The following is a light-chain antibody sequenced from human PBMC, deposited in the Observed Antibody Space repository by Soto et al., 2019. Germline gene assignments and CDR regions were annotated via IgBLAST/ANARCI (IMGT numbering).Light chain of an antibody. CDR2: GGS. J-gene: IGKJ5*01. V-gene: IGKV3-20*01. Sequence: DIVMTQSPDSLAVSLGERATINCMASQSLFSSTTNRSYLAWYQQKPGQAPRLLIYGGSSRATGIPVRFSGSGSGTDFTLTISRLEPEDFAVYYCQQYGSSITFGQGTRLEIK. CDR3: QQYGSSIT. CDR1: QSLFSSTTNRSY.